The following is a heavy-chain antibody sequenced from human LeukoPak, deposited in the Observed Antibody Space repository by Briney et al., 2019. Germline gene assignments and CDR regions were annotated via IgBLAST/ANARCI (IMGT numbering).Heavy chain of an antibody. V-gene: IGHV1-2*02. D-gene: IGHD1-26*01. J-gene: IGHJ4*02. CDR3: GRAQEWETVFFDY. CDR2: INTNRGGT. CDR1: GYTFTGYY. Sequence: APVKPSCKPSGYTFTGYYMHWVPQSPGQRLEGIGWINTNRGGTNYGQKFQGRVTMNRELSIRKAYMELCRAGSDDAAVYYWGRAQEWETVFFDYWGQGTLVTVSS.